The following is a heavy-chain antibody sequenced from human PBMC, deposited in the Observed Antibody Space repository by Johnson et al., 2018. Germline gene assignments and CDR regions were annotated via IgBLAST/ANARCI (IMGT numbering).Heavy chain of an antibody. D-gene: IGHD4-17*01. CDR2: INHSGST. J-gene: IGHJ6*03. Sequence: QVQLQESGPGLVKPSQTLSLTCAVYGGSFSGYYWSWIRQPPGKGLEWVGEINHSGSTNYNPSPKSRVTISVDTSKNQFSLKLSPVTAADKAVYYCASTGTSGDYYMDVWGKGTTVTVSS. CDR1: GGSFSGYY. V-gene: IGHV4-34*09. CDR3: ASTGTSGDYYMDV.